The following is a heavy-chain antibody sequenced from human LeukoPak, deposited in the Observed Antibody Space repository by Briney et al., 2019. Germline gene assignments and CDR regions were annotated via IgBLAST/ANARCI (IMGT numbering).Heavy chain of an antibody. CDR2: IYYSGST. Sequence: PSETLSLTCTVSGGSISSYYWSWIRQPPGNGLEWIGYIYYSGSTNYNPSLKSRVTISVDTSKNQFSLKLSSVTAADTAVYYCAREGDYGDYYRRYWFDPWGQGTLVTVSS. D-gene: IGHD4-17*01. J-gene: IGHJ5*02. V-gene: IGHV4-59*01. CDR1: GGSISSYY. CDR3: AREGDYGDYYRRYWFDP.